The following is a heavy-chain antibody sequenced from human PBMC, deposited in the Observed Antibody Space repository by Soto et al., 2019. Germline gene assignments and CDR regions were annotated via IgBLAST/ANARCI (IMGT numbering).Heavy chain of an antibody. V-gene: IGHV3-33*06. Sequence: PGGSLRLSCAASGFTFSSYGMHWVRQAPGKGLEWVAVIWYDGSNKYYADSVKGRFTISRDNSKNTLYLQMNSLRAEDTAVYYCAKRSSSSTFYYWGQGTLVTVSS. CDR2: IWYDGSNK. J-gene: IGHJ4*02. D-gene: IGHD6-6*01. CDR1: GFTFSSYG. CDR3: AKRSSSSTFYY.